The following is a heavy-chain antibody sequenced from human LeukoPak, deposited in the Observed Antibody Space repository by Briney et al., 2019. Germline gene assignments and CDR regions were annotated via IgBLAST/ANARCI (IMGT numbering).Heavy chain of an antibody. Sequence: PSETLSLTCTVSGGSVSSGSYCWSWIRQPPGKGLEWIGYIYYSGSTNYNPSLKSRVTISVDTSKNQFSLKLSSVTAADTAVYYCARRRGSSYYYDSSGYYMVDYWGQGTLVTVSS. CDR2: IYYSGST. J-gene: IGHJ4*02. D-gene: IGHD3-22*01. CDR3: ARRRGSSYYYDSSGYYMVDY. CDR1: GGSVSSGSYC. V-gene: IGHV4-61*01.